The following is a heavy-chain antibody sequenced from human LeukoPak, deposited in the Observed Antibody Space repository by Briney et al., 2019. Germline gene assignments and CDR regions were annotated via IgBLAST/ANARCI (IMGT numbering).Heavy chain of an antibody. J-gene: IGHJ4*02. D-gene: IGHD3/OR15-3a*01. CDR2: VSYRGST. V-gene: IGHV4-59*08. CDR1: GGSISSNY. Sequence: PSETLSLTCTVSGGSISSNYRCWIRPPLGNGLEYIGYVSYRGSTNYNPSLKSRATASADTSKNQFSLRLSSVTAADTAIYYCARRAGTGDRDYFDSWGQGTLVTVSS. CDR3: ARRAGTGDRDYFDS.